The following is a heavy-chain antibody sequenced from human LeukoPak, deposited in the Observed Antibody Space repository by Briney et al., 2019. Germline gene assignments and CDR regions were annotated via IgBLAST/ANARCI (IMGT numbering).Heavy chain of an antibody. CDR1: GFTFSSYG. CDR2: IWYDGSNK. CDR3: ARDREILGYCSGGTCYSNGYGY. V-gene: IGHV3-33*01. D-gene: IGHD2-15*01. Sequence: GGSLRLSCAAPGFTFSSYGMHWVRQAPGKGLEWVAVIWYDGSNKYYADSVKGRFTISRDNSKNTLYLQMNSLRAEDTAVYYCARDREILGYCSGGTCYSNGYGYWGQGTLVTVSS. J-gene: IGHJ4*02.